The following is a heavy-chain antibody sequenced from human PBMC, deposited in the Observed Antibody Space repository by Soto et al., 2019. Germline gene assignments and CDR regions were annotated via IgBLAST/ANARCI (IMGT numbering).Heavy chain of an antibody. CDR3: VRDGSKTLRDWFDP. CDR2: VYATGTT. J-gene: IGHJ5*02. Sequence: QVQLQESGPGVVKPSETPSLSCSVSGGSISKFYWSWIRKTAGKGLEWMGRVYATGTTDYNPSLRSRVTMSVDISKKTFSLRLTSVTAADTGVYYCVRDGSKTLRDWFDPWGQGKLVTVSS. V-gene: IGHV4-4*07. CDR1: GGSISKFY.